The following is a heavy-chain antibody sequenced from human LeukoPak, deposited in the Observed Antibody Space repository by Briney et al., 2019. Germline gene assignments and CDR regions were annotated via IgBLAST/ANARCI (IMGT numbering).Heavy chain of an antibody. V-gene: IGHV3-66*01. CDR3: VRAHHPGGWFDP. Sequence: GSLRLSCAASEFSVGSNYMTWVRQAPGKGLEWVSLIYSGGSTYYADSVKGRFTISRDNSKNTLYLQMNSLTAEDTAVHYCVRAHHPGGWFDPWGQGTLVTVSS. CDR1: EFSVGSNY. D-gene: IGHD3-10*01. J-gene: IGHJ5*02. CDR2: IYSGGST.